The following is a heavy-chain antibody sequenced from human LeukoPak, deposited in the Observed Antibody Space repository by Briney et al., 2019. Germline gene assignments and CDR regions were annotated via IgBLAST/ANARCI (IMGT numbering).Heavy chain of an antibody. J-gene: IGHJ5*02. CDR3: AKGKPARFDP. CDR2: ISGSGGST. CDR1: GFTFSTYW. Sequence: GGSLRLSCGGSGFTFSTYWMSWVRQAPGKGLEGVSAISGSGGSTYYADSVKGRFTTSRDNSKNTLYLQMNRLRAEATAVYYCAKGKPARFDPWGQGTLVTVSS. V-gene: IGHV3-23*01. D-gene: IGHD2-2*01.